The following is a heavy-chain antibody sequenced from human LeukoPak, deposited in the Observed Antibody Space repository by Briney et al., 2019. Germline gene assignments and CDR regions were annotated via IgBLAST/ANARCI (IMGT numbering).Heavy chain of an antibody. CDR1: GFTFSSYE. D-gene: IGHD1-26*01. CDR2: IGGYDHST. J-gene: IGHJ4*02. CDR3: AKDSHSGYFDY. Sequence: GGSLRLSCAASGFTFSSYEMNWVRQAPGKGLEWVSGIGGYDHSTYYPDSLKGRFTISKDTSKNTLYLQMNSLTAGDTAVYYCAKDSHSGYFDYWCQGTLVTVSS. V-gene: IGHV3-23*01.